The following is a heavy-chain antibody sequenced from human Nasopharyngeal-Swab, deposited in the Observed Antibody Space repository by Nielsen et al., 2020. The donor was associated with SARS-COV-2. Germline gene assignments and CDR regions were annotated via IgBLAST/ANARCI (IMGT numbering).Heavy chain of an antibody. Sequence: LSLTCAASGFTFSSYAMHWVRQAPGKGLEWMALISYDGSNKYYADSVKGRFTISRDNSKNTLYLQMNSLRAEDTAVYYCARDLGSYFDYWGQGTLVTVSS. CDR3: ARDLGSYFDY. J-gene: IGHJ4*02. CDR1: GFTFSSYA. CDR2: ISYDGSNK. V-gene: IGHV3-30-3*01. D-gene: IGHD1-26*01.